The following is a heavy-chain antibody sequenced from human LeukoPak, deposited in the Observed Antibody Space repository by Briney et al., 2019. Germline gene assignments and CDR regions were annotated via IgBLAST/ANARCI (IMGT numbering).Heavy chain of an antibody. J-gene: IGHJ4*02. V-gene: IGHV3-23*01. CDR3: ARSTGYSSDWYSSFYFDY. D-gene: IGHD6-19*01. Sequence: PGGSLRLSCAASGFTFSSYAMSWVRQAPGKGLEWVSAISGSGGSTYYADSVKGRFTISRDNSKNTLYLQMNSLRAEDTAVYYCARSTGYSSDWYSSFYFDYWGQGTLVTVSS. CDR2: ISGSGGST. CDR1: GFTFSSYA.